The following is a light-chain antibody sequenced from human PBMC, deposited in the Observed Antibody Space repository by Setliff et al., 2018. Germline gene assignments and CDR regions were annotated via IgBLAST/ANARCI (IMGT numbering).Light chain of an antibody. CDR1: SSDVGGYEY. V-gene: IGLV2-8*01. J-gene: IGLJ1*01. Sequence: QSALAQPPSASGSPGQSITISCTGTSSDVGGYEYVSWYQQYPGKVPKRMIYDVNKRPSGVPDRFSGSKSGNTASLTVSGLQVEDEGDYYYISYAGSNKYVFGTGTKVTVL. CDR2: DVN. CDR3: ISYAGSNKYV.